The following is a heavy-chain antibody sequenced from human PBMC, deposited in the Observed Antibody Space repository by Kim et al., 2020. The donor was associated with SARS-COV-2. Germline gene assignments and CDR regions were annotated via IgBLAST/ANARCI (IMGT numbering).Heavy chain of an antibody. CDR3: ARDQWGESSGSYYY. CDR1: GFTVSSNY. Sequence: GGSLRLSCAASGFTVSSNYMSWVRQAPGKGLEWVSVIYSGGSTYYADSVKGRFTISRDNSKNTLYLQMNSLRAEDTAVYYCARDQWGESSGSYYYWGQGTLVTVSS. D-gene: IGHD1-26*01. V-gene: IGHV3-53*01. J-gene: IGHJ4*02. CDR2: IYSGGST.